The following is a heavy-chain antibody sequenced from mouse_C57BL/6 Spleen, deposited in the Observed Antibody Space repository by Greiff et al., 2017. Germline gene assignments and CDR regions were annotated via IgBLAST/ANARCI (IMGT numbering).Heavy chain of an antibody. J-gene: IGHJ4*01. Sequence: EVQLQQSGPGLAKPSQTLSLTCSVTGYSITSDYWNWIRKFPGNKLEYIGYISYSGSTYYTPSLKSRISITRDTSKNQYYLQLNSVTTEDTATYYCARSPSLYGSSYDYAMDYWGQGTSVTVSS. V-gene: IGHV3-8*01. D-gene: IGHD1-1*01. CDR2: ISYSGST. CDR3: ARSPSLYGSSYDYAMDY. CDR1: GYSITSDY.